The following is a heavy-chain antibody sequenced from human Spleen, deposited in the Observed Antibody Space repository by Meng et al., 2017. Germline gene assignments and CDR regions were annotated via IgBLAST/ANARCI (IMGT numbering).Heavy chain of an antibody. CDR2: IGSSRGDM. D-gene: IGHD4-17*01. J-gene: IGHJ6*02. CDR1: GFPFSSYT. Sequence: GESLKISCVASGFPFSSYTMNWVRQAPGKGLEWVSSIGSSRGDMYYADSVKGRFTISRDNAKNTLYLQMNSLRAEDTAIFYCARDYGDFTFYGMDVWGQGTTVTVSS. CDR3: ARDYGDFTFYGMDV. V-gene: IGHV3-21*06.